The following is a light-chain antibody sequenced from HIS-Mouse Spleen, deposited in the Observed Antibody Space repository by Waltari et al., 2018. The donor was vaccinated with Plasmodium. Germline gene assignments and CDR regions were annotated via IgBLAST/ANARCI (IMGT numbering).Light chain of an antibody. J-gene: IGKJ1*01. CDR2: GAS. CDR3: QQYNNWPRGT. Sequence: EIVMTQSPATLSVSPGERATLSCRASQSVNSNLAWYQQKPVQAPRLLIYGASTRATGIPARFSGSGSGTEFTLTISSMQSEDFAVYYCQQYNNWPRGTFGQGTKVEIK. V-gene: IGKV3-15*01. CDR1: QSVNSN.